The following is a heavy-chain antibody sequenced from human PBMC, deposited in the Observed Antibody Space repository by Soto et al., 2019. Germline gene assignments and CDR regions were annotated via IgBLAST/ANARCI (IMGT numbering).Heavy chain of an antibody. CDR3: ARSQGSSTSLEIYYYYYYGMDV. J-gene: IGHJ6*02. V-gene: IGHV1-69*01. D-gene: IGHD2-2*01. Sequence: QVQLVQSGAEVKKPGSSVKVSCKASGGTFSSYAISWVRQASGQELEWMGGIIPISGTANYAQKFQGRVTITADESTSTAYMELSSLRSEDTAVYYCARSQGSSTSLEIYYYYYYGMDVWGQGTTVTVSS. CDR1: GGTFSSYA. CDR2: IIPISGTA.